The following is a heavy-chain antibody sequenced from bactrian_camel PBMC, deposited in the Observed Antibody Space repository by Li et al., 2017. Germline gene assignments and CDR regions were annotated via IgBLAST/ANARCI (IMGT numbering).Heavy chain of an antibody. D-gene: IGHD3*01. CDR2: ISIGGST. CDR3: AAAGTRASVMGPSTRTCPTDFGY. J-gene: IGHJ6*01. V-gene: IGHV3S55*01. CDR1: GFTFEDSD. Sequence: VESGGGSVQPGGSLRLSCTASGFTFEDSDMGWYRQAPGNECELVSTISIGGSTYYTESVKGRFTISQDNAVNTMYLQMNNLKPTDTGVYYCAAAGTRASVMGPSTRTCPTDFGYWGQGTQVTVS.